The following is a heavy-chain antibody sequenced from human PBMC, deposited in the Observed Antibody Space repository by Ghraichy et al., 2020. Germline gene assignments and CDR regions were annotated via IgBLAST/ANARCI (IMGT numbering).Heavy chain of an antibody. CDR3: APTYYDRPGGYAFDI. CDR2: ISDSSTYI. CDR1: GFSFSNYV. V-gene: IGHV3-21*01. D-gene: IGHD3-3*01. J-gene: IGHJ3*02. Sequence: GGSLRLSCVASGFSFSNYVMNWVRQAPGEGLAWVSSISDSSTYIYYADSVKGRFTISRDNAKNSLYLQMNNLRAEDTAVYYCAPTYYDRPGGYAFDIWGQGTVVTVSS.